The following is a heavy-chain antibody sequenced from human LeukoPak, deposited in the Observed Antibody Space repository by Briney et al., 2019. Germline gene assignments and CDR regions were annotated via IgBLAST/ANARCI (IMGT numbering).Heavy chain of an antibody. J-gene: IGHJ4*03. V-gene: IGHV4-34*01. D-gene: IGHD5-24*01. CDR1: GESFSRYY. Sequence: SETLFLTCAVHGESFSRYYWTGIPQSPGRGLGWIPAYHQRGDPNSNLSVKGHVTISVDTSKNQFSLKVRSLSADDTAVYYCARGATISETGYFDFWGQGTLVTVSS. CDR3: ARGATISETGYFDF. CDR2: YHQRGDP.